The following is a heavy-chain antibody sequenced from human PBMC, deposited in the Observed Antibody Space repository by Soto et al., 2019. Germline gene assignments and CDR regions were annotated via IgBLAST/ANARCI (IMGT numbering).Heavy chain of an antibody. Sequence: QVQLVQSGAEVRKPGASVKVSCKPSGYTFNTYYLHWLRQAPGQALEWMGVIHPSGGGTTYAQKLLGSVTGTRDTSTTTVFMELSSLRSDDTAVYYCARGGHIAVVTASFDNWGQGTLVTVSS. CDR3: ARGGHIAVVTASFDN. D-gene: IGHD2-21*02. J-gene: IGHJ4*02. CDR2: IHPSGGGT. V-gene: IGHV1-46*02. CDR1: GYTFNTYY.